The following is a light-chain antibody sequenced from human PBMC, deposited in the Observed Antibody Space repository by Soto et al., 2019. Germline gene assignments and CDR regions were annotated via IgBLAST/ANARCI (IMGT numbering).Light chain of an antibody. Sequence: IQLTQSPSSLSASVGDRLTITCRASQGISSYLAWYQQKPGKAPKLLIYAASTLPNGVPSRFTGSGSSTAFTLNMSRLQPEDFATYYCQQLNSYPYTFGQGPKLELK. J-gene: IGKJ2*01. CDR3: QQLNSYPYT. V-gene: IGKV1-9*01. CDR1: QGISSY. CDR2: AAS.